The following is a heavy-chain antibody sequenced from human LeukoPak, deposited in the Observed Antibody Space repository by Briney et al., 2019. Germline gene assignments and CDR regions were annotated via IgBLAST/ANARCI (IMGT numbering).Heavy chain of an antibody. Sequence: PGGSLRLSCAASGFTFSSSWMHWVREAPGKGLVWVSRINSDGSSTGYADSVKGRFTISRDNAKNTLYLPMNSLRAEDTAVYYCGAAAAYSWGQGTLVTVSS. CDR1: GFTFSSSW. J-gene: IGHJ4*02. CDR3: GAAAAYS. CDR2: INSDGSST. D-gene: IGHD6-13*01. V-gene: IGHV3-74*01.